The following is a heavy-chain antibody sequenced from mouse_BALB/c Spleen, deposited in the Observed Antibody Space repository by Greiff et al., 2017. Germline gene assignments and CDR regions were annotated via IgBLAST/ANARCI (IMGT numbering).Heavy chain of an antibody. V-gene: IGHV5-12-1*01. CDR2: ISSGGGST. CDR3: ARPYDGSSYWYFDV. J-gene: IGHJ1*01. CDR1: GFAFSSYA. D-gene: IGHD1-1*01. Sequence: DVQLVESGGGLVKPGGSLKLSCAASGFAFSSYAMSWVRQTPEKRLEWVAYISSGGGSTYYPATVKGRFTISRDNAKNTLYLQMSSLKSEDTAMYYCARPYDGSSYWYFDVWGAGTTVTVSS.